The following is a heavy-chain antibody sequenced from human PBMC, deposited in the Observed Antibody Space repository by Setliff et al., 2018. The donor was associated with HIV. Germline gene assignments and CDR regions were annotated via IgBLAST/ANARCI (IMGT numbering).Heavy chain of an antibody. J-gene: IGHJ4*02. V-gene: IGHV3-49*04. CDR3: TKVAVAAYGGYYFDY. Sequence: PGGSLRLSCAASGFSVSNYYMAWVRQAPGKGLEWVGFIRSKAYRGTTEYAASVKGRFTISRDDSKSIAYLQMNSLNSEDTAVYYCTKVAVAAYGGYYFDYWGQGTLVTVSS. CDR2: IRSKAYRGTT. D-gene: IGHD6-19*01. CDR1: GFSVSNYY.